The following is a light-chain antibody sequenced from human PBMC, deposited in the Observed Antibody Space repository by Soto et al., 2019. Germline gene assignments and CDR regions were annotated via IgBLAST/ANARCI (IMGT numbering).Light chain of an antibody. Sequence: DIQMTQSPSTLSASLGDRVTITCGASQSISSWLAWYQQKPGKAPKLLIYDASSLESGVPSRFSGSGSGTEFTLTISSLQPDDFATYYCQQYNSYPLTFGGGTKVDIK. CDR3: QQYNSYPLT. V-gene: IGKV1-5*01. CDR1: QSISSW. J-gene: IGKJ4*01. CDR2: DAS.